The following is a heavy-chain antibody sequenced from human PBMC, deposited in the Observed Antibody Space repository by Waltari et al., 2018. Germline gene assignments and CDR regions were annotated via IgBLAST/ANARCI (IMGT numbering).Heavy chain of an antibody. CDR2: ISSSSTI. CDR1: GYSFTSYW. V-gene: IGHV3-48*01. Sequence: EVQLVQSGAEVKKPGESLKISCKGSGYSFTSYWIDWVRQAPGKGLEWVSYISSSSTIYYADSVKGRFTISRDNAKNSLYLQMNSLRAEDTAVYYCARGLTVTTVDYYYYGMDVWGQGTTVTVSS. J-gene: IGHJ6*02. CDR3: ARGLTVTTVDYYYYGMDV. D-gene: IGHD4-4*01.